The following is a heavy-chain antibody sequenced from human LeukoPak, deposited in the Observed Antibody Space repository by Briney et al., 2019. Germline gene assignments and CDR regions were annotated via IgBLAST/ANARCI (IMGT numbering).Heavy chain of an antibody. V-gene: IGHV4-31*03. Sequence: SETLSLTCTVSGGSISSGGYYWSWIRQHPGKGLEWIGYIYYSGSTYYNPSLKSRVTISVDTSKNQFSLKLSSVTAADTAVYYCARGDVAVAGIVFDYWGQGTLVTVSS. CDR1: GGSISSGGYY. CDR3: ARGDVAVAGIVFDY. J-gene: IGHJ4*02. CDR2: IYYSGST. D-gene: IGHD6-19*01.